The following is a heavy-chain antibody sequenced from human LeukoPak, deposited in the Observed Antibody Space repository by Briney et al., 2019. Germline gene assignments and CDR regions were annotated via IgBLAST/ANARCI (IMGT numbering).Heavy chain of an antibody. CDR2: IYYSGST. J-gene: IGHJ4*02. V-gene: IGHV4-61*05. CDR3: ARHDSPYTSGCPFDY. CDR1: GGSISSSTYY. Sequence: PSETLSLTCTVSGGSISSSTYYWSWIRQSPGKGLEWIGNIYYSGSTNYNPSLKSRVTISVDTSKNQFSLKLSSVTAADTAVYYCARHDSPYTSGCPFDYWGQGTLVTVSS. D-gene: IGHD6-19*01.